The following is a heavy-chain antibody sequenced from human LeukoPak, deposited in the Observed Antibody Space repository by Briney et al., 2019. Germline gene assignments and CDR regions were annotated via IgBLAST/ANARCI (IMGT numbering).Heavy chain of an antibody. J-gene: IGHJ5*02. Sequence: ASVKVSCKASGYTFTGYYMHWVRQAPGQGLEWMGWTNPNSGGTNYAQKFQGRVTMTRDTSISTAYMELSRLRSDDTAVYYCARDYDFWSGPGWFDPWGQGTLVTVSS. CDR3: ARDYDFWSGPGWFDP. CDR2: TNPNSGGT. CDR1: GYTFTGYY. V-gene: IGHV1-2*02. D-gene: IGHD3-3*01.